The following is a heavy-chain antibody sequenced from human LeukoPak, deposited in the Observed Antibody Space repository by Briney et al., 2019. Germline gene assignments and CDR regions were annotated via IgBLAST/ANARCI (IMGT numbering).Heavy chain of an antibody. CDR3: ARASDWNLDY. CDR2: IYYSGST. Sequence: SETLSLTCTVSGGSFRSSSSYWGWIRQPPGKGLEWIGSIYYSGSTYYNPSLKSRVTISVDTSKNQFSLKLSSVTAADTAVYYCARASDWNLDYWGQGTLVTVSS. D-gene: IGHD1-1*01. V-gene: IGHV4-39*07. J-gene: IGHJ4*02. CDR1: GGSFRSSSSY.